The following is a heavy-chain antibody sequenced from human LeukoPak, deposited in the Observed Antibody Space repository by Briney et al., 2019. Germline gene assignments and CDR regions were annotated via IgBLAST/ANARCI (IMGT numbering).Heavy chain of an antibody. CDR2: VYHSGST. CDR3: AREGESYYYDSSGYYIAHAFDI. CDR1: GDSISTNHW. V-gene: IGHV4-4*02. J-gene: IGHJ3*02. Sequence: PSETLSLTCAVSGDSISTNHWWSWVRQPPGKGLEWIGEVYHSGSTNYNPSLKSRVTISVDKSKNLFSLKLTSVTAADTAMYYCAREGESYYYDSSGYYIAHAFDIWGQGTMVTVSS. D-gene: IGHD3-22*01.